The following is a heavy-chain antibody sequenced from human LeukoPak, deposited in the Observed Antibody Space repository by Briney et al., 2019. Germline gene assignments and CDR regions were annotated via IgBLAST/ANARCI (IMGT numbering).Heavy chain of an antibody. Sequence: PGGSLRLSCAASGFTVSSNYMSWVRQAPGKGLEYVSAISSSGGSTYYVNSVKGRFTISRDNSKNTLYLQMGSLRAEDMAVYYCARRGSYSADYFQHWGQGTLVTVSS. CDR3: ARRGSYSADYFQH. CDR2: ISSSGGST. J-gene: IGHJ1*01. D-gene: IGHD1-26*01. V-gene: IGHV3-64*01. CDR1: GFTVSSNY.